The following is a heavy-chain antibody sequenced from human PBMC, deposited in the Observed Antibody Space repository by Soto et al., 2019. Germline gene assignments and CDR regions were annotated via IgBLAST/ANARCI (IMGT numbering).Heavy chain of an antibody. Sequence: EVQLLESGGTLEQPGGSLRLSCTASGFRFSNYAMIWVRQAPGKGLEWVSGISGRGISPYYADSVKGRFTISRDNSKNTLYLQMNSLRAEDTAVYYCAKGEADYYYYMDVWGKGTTVTVSS. CDR3: AKGEADYYYYMDV. V-gene: IGHV3-23*01. D-gene: IGHD6-13*01. J-gene: IGHJ6*03. CDR1: GFRFSNYA. CDR2: ISGRGISP.